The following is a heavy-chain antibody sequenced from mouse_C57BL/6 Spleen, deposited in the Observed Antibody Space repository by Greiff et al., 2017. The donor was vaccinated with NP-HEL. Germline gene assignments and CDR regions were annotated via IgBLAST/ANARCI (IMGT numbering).Heavy chain of an antibody. J-gene: IGHJ2*01. D-gene: IGHD2-12*01. V-gene: IGHV1-22*01. CDR2: INPNNGGT. Sequence: EVKLVESGPELVKPGASVKISCKASGYTFTDYYINWVKQRPGQGLEWIGYINPNNGGTSYNQKFKGKATLTVNKSSSTAYMELRSLTSEDSAVYYCARGGYYTDYWGQGTTLTVSS. CDR1: GYTFTDYY. CDR3: ARGGYYTDY.